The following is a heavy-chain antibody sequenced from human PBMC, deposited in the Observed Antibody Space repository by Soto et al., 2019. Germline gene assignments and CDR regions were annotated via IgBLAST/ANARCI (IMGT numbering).Heavy chain of an antibody. CDR3: AILSY. CDR1: GFTFSSYG. J-gene: IGHJ4*02. CDR2: ISYDGSNK. Sequence: GSLRLSCAASGFTFSSYGMHWVRQAPGKGLEWVAVISYDGSNKYYADSVKGRFTISRDNSKNTLYLQMSSLRAEDTAAYYCAILSYWGQGTLVTVSS. V-gene: IGHV3-30*03.